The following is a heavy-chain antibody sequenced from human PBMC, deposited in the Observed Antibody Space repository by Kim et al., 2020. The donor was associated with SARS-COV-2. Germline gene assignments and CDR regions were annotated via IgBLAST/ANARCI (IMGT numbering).Heavy chain of an antibody. D-gene: IGHD1-26*01. CDR2: T. V-gene: IGHV4-31*02. CDR3: AGAGSLGLFDY. Sequence: TYYNPSFKSRLTVSADTSKNQFSLKLSSVTAADTAVYYCAGAGSLGLFDYWGQGTLVTVSS. J-gene: IGHJ4*02.